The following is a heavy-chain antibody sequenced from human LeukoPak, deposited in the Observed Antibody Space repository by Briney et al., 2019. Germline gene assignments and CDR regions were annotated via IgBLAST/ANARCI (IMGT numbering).Heavy chain of an antibody. CDR1: GFTFSSYG. V-gene: IGHV3-30*02. D-gene: IGHD7-27*01. J-gene: IGHJ4*02. CDR3: AKLNGDRFSIDY. Sequence: PGGSLRLSCAASGFTFSSYGMHWVRQAPGKGLEWVAFIRYDGSDKYYADSVKGRFTISRDNSKNTLYLQMNSLRAEDTAVYYCAKLNGDRFSIDYWGQGTLVTVSS. CDR2: IRYDGSDK.